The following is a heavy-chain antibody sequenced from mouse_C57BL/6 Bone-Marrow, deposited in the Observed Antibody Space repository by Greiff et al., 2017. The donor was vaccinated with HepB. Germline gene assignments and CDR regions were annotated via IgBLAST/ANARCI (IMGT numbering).Heavy chain of an antibody. D-gene: IGHD1-1*01. J-gene: IGHJ3*01. CDR3: ASYYGSSYQAWFAY. V-gene: IGHV1-64*01. CDR2: IHPNSGST. Sequence: VQLQQSGAELVKPGASVKLSCKASGYTFTSYWMHWVKQRPGQGLEWIGMIHPNSGSTNYNEKFKSKATLTVDKSSSTAYMQLSSLTSEDSAVYYCASYYGSSYQAWFAYWCQGTRVTVSA. CDR1: GYTFTSYW.